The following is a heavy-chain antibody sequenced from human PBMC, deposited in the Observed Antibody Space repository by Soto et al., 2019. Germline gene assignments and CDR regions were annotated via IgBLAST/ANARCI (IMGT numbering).Heavy chain of an antibody. J-gene: IGHJ4*02. CDR2: NNPNSGGT. CDR1: GYTFTGYY. Sequence: QVQLVQSGAEVKKPGASVKVSCKSSGYTFTGYYMHWVRQAPGQGLEWMVWNNPNSGGTNYAQKFQGSVSMTREPSIITAYMDLSRLRSDDTAVYYWARGPSIAVAGTIFDYWGQGTLVTVSS. D-gene: IGHD6-19*01. CDR3: ARGPSIAVAGTIFDY. V-gene: IGHV1-2*04.